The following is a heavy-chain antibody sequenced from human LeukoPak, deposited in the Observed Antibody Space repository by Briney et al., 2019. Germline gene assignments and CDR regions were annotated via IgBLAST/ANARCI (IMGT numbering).Heavy chain of an antibody. J-gene: IGHJ4*02. CDR3: VRDYDTSDPQTTCLDF. CDR2: TIPIFDTA. Sequence: GASVTVSCKAAAATFSFNTLCLVRHAPGRGLEWMGRTIPIFDTADYTQKFQGRVTFTADKSTGTAFMELSSLRSEDTATYHCVRDYDTSDPQTTCLDFWGQGTLVTVSS. V-gene: IGHV1-69*08. CDR1: AATFSFNT. D-gene: IGHD3-22*01.